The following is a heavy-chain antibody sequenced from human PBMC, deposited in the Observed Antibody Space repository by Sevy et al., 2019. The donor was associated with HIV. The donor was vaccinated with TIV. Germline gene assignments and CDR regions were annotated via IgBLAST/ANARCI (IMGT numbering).Heavy chain of an antibody. J-gene: IGHJ6*02. CDR2: IYSGGST. CDR3: ARVNCSGGSCYYYYGMDV. Sequence: GGSLRLSCAASGFTVSSNYMSWVRQAPGKGLEWVSVIYSGGSTYYAYSVKGRFTISRDNSKNTLYRQMNSLRAEDTAVYYCARVNCSGGSCYYYYGMDVWGHGTTVTVSS. CDR1: GFTVSSNY. D-gene: IGHD2-15*01. V-gene: IGHV3-53*01.